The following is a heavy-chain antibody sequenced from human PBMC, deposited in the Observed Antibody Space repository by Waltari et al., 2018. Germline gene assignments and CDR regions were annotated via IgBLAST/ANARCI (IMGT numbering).Heavy chain of an antibody. V-gene: IGHV3-21*01. D-gene: IGHD6-19*01. CDR1: GFTFSSYS. CDR3: ARDTLSGPIDY. J-gene: IGHJ4*02. CDR2: ISSSSSSI. Sequence: DVQLVQSGAEVKKPGATVKISCKISGFTFSSYSMNWVRQAPGKGLEWVASISSSSSSISYSDSVKGRFTISRDNAKNSLYLQMNSLRAADTAVYYCARDTLSGPIDYWGQGTLVTVSS.